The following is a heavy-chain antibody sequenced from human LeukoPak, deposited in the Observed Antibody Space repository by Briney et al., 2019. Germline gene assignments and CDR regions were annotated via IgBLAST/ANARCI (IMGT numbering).Heavy chain of an antibody. CDR3: AKVKHYYDSSGPVDY. V-gene: IGHV3-23*01. CDR1: GFAFSSYA. CDR2: ISGSGGST. Sequence: GSLILSCAASGFAFSSYAMSWVRQAPGKGLEGVSAISGSGGSTYYADSVKGRFTISRDNSKNTLYLQMNSLRAEDTAVYYCAKVKHYYDSSGPVDYWGQGTLVTVSS. J-gene: IGHJ4*02. D-gene: IGHD3-22*01.